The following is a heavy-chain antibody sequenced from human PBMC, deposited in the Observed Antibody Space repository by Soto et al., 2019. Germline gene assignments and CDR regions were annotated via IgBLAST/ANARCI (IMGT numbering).Heavy chain of an antibody. D-gene: IGHD6-13*01. Sequence: ASVKVSCKASGYTFTGYYMHWVRQAPGQGLEWMGWINPNSGGTNYAQKFQGWVTMTRDTSISTAYMELSRLRSDDTAVYYCARDQGGGSSWDYYYYGMDVWGQGTTVTVSS. CDR2: INPNSGGT. CDR1: GYTFTGYY. CDR3: ARDQGGGSSWDYYYYGMDV. J-gene: IGHJ6*02. V-gene: IGHV1-2*04.